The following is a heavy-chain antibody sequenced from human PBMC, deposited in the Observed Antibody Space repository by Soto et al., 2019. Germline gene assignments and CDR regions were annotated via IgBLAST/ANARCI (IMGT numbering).Heavy chain of an antibody. CDR1: GGTFSSYA. J-gene: IGHJ5*02. Sequence: ASVKVSCKASGGTFSSYAISWVRQAPGQGLEWMGGIIPIFGTANYAQKFQGRVTITADESTSTAYMELSSLRSEDTAVYYCARDLGSGWYNWFDPWGQGTLVTVSS. CDR3: ARDLGSGWYNWFDP. V-gene: IGHV1-69*13. CDR2: IIPIFGTA. D-gene: IGHD6-19*01.